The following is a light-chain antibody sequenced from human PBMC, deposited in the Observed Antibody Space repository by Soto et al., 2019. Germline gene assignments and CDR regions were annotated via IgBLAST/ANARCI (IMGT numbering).Light chain of an antibody. V-gene: IGKV1-5*03. CDR1: QSVDSW. Sequence: DIQMTQSPSTLSSSIGDRATITCRTSQSVDSWLAWYQQKPGKAPKLLIYKASSLQTGVPSRFSGSGSGTAFTLTIISLQPDDFATYYCQHYKDSSRMFDQGTKVEIK. CDR2: KAS. J-gene: IGKJ1*01. CDR3: QHYKDSSRM.